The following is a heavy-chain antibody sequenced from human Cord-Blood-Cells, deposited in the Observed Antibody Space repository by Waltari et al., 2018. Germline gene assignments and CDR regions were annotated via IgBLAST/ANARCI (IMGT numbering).Heavy chain of an antibody. J-gene: IGHJ4*02. D-gene: IGHD5-12*01. CDR3: AFDLVATIQQMA. CDR1: GCPFSGYS. V-gene: IGHV1-69*06. CDR2: IIPIFGTA. Sequence: VQHVQAVAEVNKTVSSVKVSSKASGCPFSGYSLCWVRQAPEQGLEWMVGIIPIFGTANYAQKFQGRVTITADKSTSTAYMELSSLRSEDTAVYYCAFDLVATIQQMAWGQGTLVTVSS.